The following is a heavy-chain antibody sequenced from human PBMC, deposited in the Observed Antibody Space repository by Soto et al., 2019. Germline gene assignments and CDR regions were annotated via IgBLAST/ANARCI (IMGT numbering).Heavy chain of an antibody. J-gene: IGHJ5*02. D-gene: IGHD3-22*01. V-gene: IGHV1-8*02. Sequence: QVQLVQSGAAVRKPGASVKVSCKASGYTFTSYDINWVRQAPGLGLEWMGWLNPDIGTTGYAQKFQGRVTLTRVTSLNTAYMELSSLRSQYTAEYYCARGRVYFYSGSYYAVYWFDPWGQGTLVTVSS. CDR3: ARGRVYFYSGSYYAVYWFDP. CDR1: GYTFTSYD. CDR2: LNPDIGTT.